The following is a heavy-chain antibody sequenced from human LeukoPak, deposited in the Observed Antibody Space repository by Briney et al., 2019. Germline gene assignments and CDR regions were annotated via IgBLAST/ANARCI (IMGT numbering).Heavy chain of an antibody. J-gene: IGHJ4*02. Sequence: GGSLRLSCVASGLVVSRNYVTWVRQVPGKGLEWVSGISWNSGSIGYADSVKGRFTISRDNAKNSLYLQMNSLRAENMALYYCAKGPGSGWYSTGYFDYWGQGTLVTVSS. CDR2: ISWNSGSI. V-gene: IGHV3-9*03. CDR1: GLVVSRNY. D-gene: IGHD6-19*01. CDR3: AKGPGSGWYSTGYFDY.